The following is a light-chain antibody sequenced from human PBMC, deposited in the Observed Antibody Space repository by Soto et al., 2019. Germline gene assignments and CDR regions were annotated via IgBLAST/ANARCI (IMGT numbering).Light chain of an antibody. CDR1: SSDIGGYNY. CDR3: SSYTGSSTLDV. J-gene: IGLJ1*01. Sequence: QSALTQPASVSGSPGQSITISCTGTSSDIGGYNYVSWYQQHPGKVPKLMIFEVSNRPSGVSYRFSGSKSGNTASLTISGLQPEDEADYYCSSYTGSSTLDVFGTGTKLTVL. CDR2: EVS. V-gene: IGLV2-14*01.